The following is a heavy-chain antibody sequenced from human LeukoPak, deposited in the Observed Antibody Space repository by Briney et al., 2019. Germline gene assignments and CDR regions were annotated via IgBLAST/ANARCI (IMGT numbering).Heavy chain of an antibody. CDR1: GGTFSSYA. V-gene: IGHV1-69*05. D-gene: IGHD2-2*01. CDR3: ARDVPAAQNWFDP. J-gene: IGHJ5*02. Sequence: ASVKVSCKASGGTFSSYAISWVRQAPGQGLEWMGGIIPIFGTANYAQKFQGRVTITTDESTSTAYMELSSLRSEDTAVYYCARDVPAAQNWFDPWGQGTLVTVSS. CDR2: IIPIFGTA.